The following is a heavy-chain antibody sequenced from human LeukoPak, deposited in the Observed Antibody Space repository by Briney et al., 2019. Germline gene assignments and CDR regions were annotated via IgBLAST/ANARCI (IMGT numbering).Heavy chain of an antibody. CDR3: ARRGIYSGYDGAAF. CDR1: GGSIHSSDYY. Sequence: SETLSLTCTVPGGSIHSSDYYWGWIRQPPGKRLEWLGSINYSGNTYYNPSLKSRVTITVNMSRNQFSLQLRSVTAADTAVYYCARRGIYSGYDGAAFWGQGTMVTVSS. J-gene: IGHJ3*01. CDR2: INYSGNT. D-gene: IGHD5-12*01. V-gene: IGHV4-39*01.